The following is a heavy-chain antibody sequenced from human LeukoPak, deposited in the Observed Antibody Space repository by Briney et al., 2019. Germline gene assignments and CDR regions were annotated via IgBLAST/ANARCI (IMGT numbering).Heavy chain of an antibody. CDR3: ATYGGNSPYFDY. J-gene: IGHJ4*02. V-gene: IGHV3-21*01. Sequence: PGGSLRLSCAASGFTFSSYSMNWVRQAPGKGLEWVSSISSSSSYIYYADSVKGRFTISRDNAKNSLYLQMNSLRAEDTAVYYCATYGGNSPYFDYWGQGTLVTVSS. CDR2: ISSSSSYI. CDR1: GFTFSSYS. D-gene: IGHD4-23*01.